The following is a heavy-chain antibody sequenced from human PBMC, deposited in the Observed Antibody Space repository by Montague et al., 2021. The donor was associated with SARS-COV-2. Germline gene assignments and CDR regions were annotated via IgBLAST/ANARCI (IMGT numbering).Heavy chain of an antibody. CDR3: ARIPVGSKYYFDF. D-gene: IGHD2-2*01. Sequence: CAISGDGVSSNIATWNWIRQSPSRGLEWLGRTYYRSKWYNDYAESVKSRITIDPDTSKHQFSLPLNSVTPEDTAVYYGARIPVGSKYYFDFWGQGTLVTVSS. V-gene: IGHV6-1*01. CDR1: GDGVSSNIAT. CDR2: TYYRSKWYN. J-gene: IGHJ4*02.